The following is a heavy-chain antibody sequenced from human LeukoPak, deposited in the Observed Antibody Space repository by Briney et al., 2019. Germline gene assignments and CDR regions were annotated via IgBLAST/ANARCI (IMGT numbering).Heavy chain of an antibody. CDR1: GFTFSSYA. J-gene: IGHJ4*02. D-gene: IGHD6-19*01. V-gene: IGHV3-30-3*01. CDR2: ISYDGSNK. CDR3: ASCDIAVAGTSYFDY. Sequence: GGSLRLSCAASGFTFSSYAMHWVRQAPGKGLEWVAVISYDGSNKYYADSVKGRFTISRDNSKNTLYLQMNSLRAEDTAGYYCASCDIAVAGTSYFDYWGQGTLVTVSS.